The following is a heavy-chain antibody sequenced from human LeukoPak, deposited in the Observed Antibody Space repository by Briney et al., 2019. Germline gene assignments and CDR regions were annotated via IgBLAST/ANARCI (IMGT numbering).Heavy chain of an antibody. CDR3: ARDAGERYSDSSVKDY. D-gene: IGHD3-22*01. CDR1: VYTFTSYG. V-gene: IGHV1-18*01. J-gene: IGHJ4*02. Sequence: ASVKVSCKASVYTFTSYGISWVRQAPGQGVERMGWISAYNGNTNYAQKLQGRVTMTTDTSTSTAYMELRSLRSDDTAVYYCARDAGERYSDSSVKDYWGQGTLVTVSS. CDR2: ISAYNGNT.